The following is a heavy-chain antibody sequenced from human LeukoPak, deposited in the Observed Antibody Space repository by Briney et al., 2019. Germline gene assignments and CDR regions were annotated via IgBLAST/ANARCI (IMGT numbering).Heavy chain of an antibody. J-gene: IGHJ6*03. V-gene: IGHV4-59*11. CDR2: IYYSGSA. Sequence: SETLSLTCTVSGGSISSHYWSWIRQPPGKGLEWIGYIYYSGSANYNPSLKSRVTISVDTSKNQFSLKLSSVTAADTAVYYCATGTDYYYMDVWGKGTTVTVSS. D-gene: IGHD2-8*02. CDR1: GGSISSHY. CDR3: ATGTDYYYMDV.